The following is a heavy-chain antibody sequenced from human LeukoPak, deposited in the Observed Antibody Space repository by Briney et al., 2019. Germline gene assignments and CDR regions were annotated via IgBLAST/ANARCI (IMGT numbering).Heavy chain of an antibody. V-gene: IGHV4-30-4*01. D-gene: IGHD3-3*01. CDR2: IYYSGST. CDR1: GGSISSGDYY. CDR3: ARDLRVRFLEWLSSPYYYYGMDV. J-gene: IGHJ6*02. Sequence: SETLSLTCTVSGGSISSGDYYWSWIRQPPGKGLEWIGYIYYSGSTYSNPSLKSRVTISVDTSKNQFSLKLSSVTAADTAVYYCARDLRVRFLEWLSSPYYYYGMDVWGQGTTVTVSS.